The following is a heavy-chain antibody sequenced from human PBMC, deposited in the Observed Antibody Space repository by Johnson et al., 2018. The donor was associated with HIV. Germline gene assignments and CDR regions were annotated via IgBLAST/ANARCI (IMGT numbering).Heavy chain of an antibody. V-gene: IGHV3-30-3*01. Sequence: QVQLVESGGGVVQPGRSLRLSCAASGFTFSSYAMHWVRQAPGKGLEWVAVISYDGSNKYYADSVKGRFTISRDNSKNTLYLQMNSLRAEDTAVYYCARDLGLWCGEQKSLGAFDIWGQGTMVTVSS. D-gene: IGHD3-10*01. J-gene: IGHJ3*02. CDR2: ISYDGSNK. CDR3: ARDLGLWCGEQKSLGAFDI. CDR1: GFTFSSYA.